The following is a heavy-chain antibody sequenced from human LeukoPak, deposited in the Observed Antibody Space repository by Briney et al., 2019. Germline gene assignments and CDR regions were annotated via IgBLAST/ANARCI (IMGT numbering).Heavy chain of an antibody. V-gene: IGHV4-34*01. CDR2: INHSGST. CDR3: ARAKYYDFWSGYRNWFDP. Sequence: SETLSLTCAVYGGSFSGYYWSWIRQPPGKGLEWIGEINHSGSTNYNPSPKSRVTISVDTSKNQFSLKLSSVTAADTAVYYCARAKYYDFWSGYRNWFDPWGQGTLVTVSS. D-gene: IGHD3-3*01. CDR1: GGSFSGYY. J-gene: IGHJ5*02.